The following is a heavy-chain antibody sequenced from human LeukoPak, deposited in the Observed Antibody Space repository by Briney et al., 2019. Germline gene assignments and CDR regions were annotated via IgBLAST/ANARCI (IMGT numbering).Heavy chain of an antibody. J-gene: IGHJ4*02. V-gene: IGHV4-4*07. Sequence: SETLSLTCTVSGGSISSYYWSWIRQPAGKGLEWIGRIYTGGSTNYNPSLKSRVTMSVDTPKNQFSLKLSSVTAADTAVYYCARGITIFGVVDYWGQGTLVTVSS. CDR1: GGSISSYY. CDR2: IYTGGST. D-gene: IGHD3-3*01. CDR3: ARGITIFGVVDY.